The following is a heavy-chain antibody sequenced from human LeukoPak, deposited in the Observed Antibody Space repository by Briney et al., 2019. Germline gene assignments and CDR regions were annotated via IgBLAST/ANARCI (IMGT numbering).Heavy chain of an antibody. J-gene: IGHJ5*02. Sequence: SDTLALTYTVSGGSISSYHWSWIRQPAGKGLEWIVRINTSGNSNYNPALRSRVSMSVDTSKNQFSLNLSSVTAADTAVYYCAREGGGPRWLDPWGQGTLVTVSS. V-gene: IGHV4-4*07. CDR3: AREGGGPRWLDP. CDR1: GGSISSYH. CDR2: INTSGNS. D-gene: IGHD6-25*01.